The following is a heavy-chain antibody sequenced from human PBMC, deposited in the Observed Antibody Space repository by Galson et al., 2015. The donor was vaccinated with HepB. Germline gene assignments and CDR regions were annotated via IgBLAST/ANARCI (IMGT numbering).Heavy chain of an antibody. CDR3: AKATSIYSGYDPDPGYSYGSNYYYYGMDV. Sequence: SLRLSCAASGFTFSSYAMSWVRQAPGKGLEWVSAISGSGGSTYYADSVKGRFTISRDNSKNTLYLQMNSLRAEDTAVYYCAKATSIYSGYDPDPGYSYGSNYYYYGMDVWGQGTTVTVSS. D-gene: IGHD5-18*01. J-gene: IGHJ6*02. CDR1: GFTFSSYA. V-gene: IGHV3-23*01. CDR2: ISGSGGST.